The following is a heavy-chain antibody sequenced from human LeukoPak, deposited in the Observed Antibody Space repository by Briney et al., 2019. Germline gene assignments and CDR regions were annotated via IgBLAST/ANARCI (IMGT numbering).Heavy chain of an antibody. D-gene: IGHD6-19*01. CDR1: GGSISSYY. CDR2: IYYSGST. CDR3: ARGPGIAVAGTISTYYYYYMDV. J-gene: IGHJ6*03. Sequence: SETLSLTCTVSGGSISSYYWSWIRQPPGKGVEWIGYIYYSGSTNYNPSLKSRVTISVDTSKNQFSLKLSSVTAADTAVYYCARGPGIAVAGTISTYYYYYMDVWGKGTTVTISS. V-gene: IGHV4-59*01.